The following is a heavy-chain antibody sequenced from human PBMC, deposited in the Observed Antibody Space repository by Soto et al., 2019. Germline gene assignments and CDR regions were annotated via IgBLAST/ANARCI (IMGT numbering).Heavy chain of an antibody. J-gene: IGHJ5*02. D-gene: IGHD3-10*01. V-gene: IGHV3-53*01. CDR2: IYSGGTI. CDR3: IRDPYGST. Sequence: PGVSLRLSCAASGFTVSSNYMSWVRQAPGKGLERVSIIYSGGTIHYAAPVKGRFTISRDDSKDTLFLQMNSLKIEDKALYYCIRDPYGSTWGQGTLVTVSS. CDR1: GFTVSSNY.